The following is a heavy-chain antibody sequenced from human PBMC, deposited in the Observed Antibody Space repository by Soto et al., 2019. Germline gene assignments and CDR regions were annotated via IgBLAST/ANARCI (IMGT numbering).Heavy chain of an antibody. D-gene: IGHD3-10*01. J-gene: IGHJ6*02. CDR1: VGSFSGYY. V-gene: IGHV4-34*01. CDR3: ARVEPMVRGVMRYYYYYGMDV. CDR2: INHSGST. Sequence: SETLSLTCAVYVGSFSGYYWSWIRQPPGKGLEWIGEINHSGSTNYNPSLKSRVTISVDTSKNQFSLKLSSVTAADTAVYYCARVEPMVRGVMRYYYYYGMDVWGQGTTVTVSS.